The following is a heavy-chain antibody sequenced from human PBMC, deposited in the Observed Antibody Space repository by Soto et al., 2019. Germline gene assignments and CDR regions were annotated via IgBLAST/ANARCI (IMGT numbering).Heavy chain of an antibody. V-gene: IGHV4-30-2*01. J-gene: IGHJ6*02. Sequence: PSETLSLTCAVSGGSISSGGYSWSWIRQPPGKGLEWIGYIYHSGSTYYNPSLKSRVTISVDRSKNQFSLKLSSVTAADTAVYYCARGRRELDDYYYYYGMDVWGQGTTVTVSS. D-gene: IGHD1-26*01. CDR2: IYHSGST. CDR3: ARGRRELDDYYYYYGMDV. CDR1: GGSISSGGYS.